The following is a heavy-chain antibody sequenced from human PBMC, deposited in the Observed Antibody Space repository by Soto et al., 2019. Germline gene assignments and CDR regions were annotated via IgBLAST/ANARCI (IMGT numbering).Heavy chain of an antibody. Sequence: EVQLVESGGGLVQPGGSLRLSCAASGFTFSSYDMHWVRQATGKGLEWVSAIGTAGDTYYPGSVKGRFTISRENAKNSLYLQMNSLRAEDTAVYYCARKRYLYGMDVWGQGTTVTVSS. CDR1: GFTFSSYD. V-gene: IGHV3-13*01. CDR2: IGTAGDT. CDR3: ARKRYLYGMDV. D-gene: IGHD5-18*01. J-gene: IGHJ6*02.